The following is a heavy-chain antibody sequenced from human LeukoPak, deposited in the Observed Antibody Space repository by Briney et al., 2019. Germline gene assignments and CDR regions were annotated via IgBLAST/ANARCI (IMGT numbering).Heavy chain of an antibody. Sequence: SETLSLTCTVSGGSISSYYWSWIRQPAGKGLEWIGRIYTSGNTNYNPSLKSRVTMSVDTSKNQFSLKLSSVTAADTAVYYCARVGSSWYENYYYMDVWGKGTTVTVSS. CDR2: IYTSGNT. CDR1: GGSISSYY. CDR3: ARVGSSWYENYYYMDV. D-gene: IGHD6-13*01. J-gene: IGHJ6*03. V-gene: IGHV4-4*07.